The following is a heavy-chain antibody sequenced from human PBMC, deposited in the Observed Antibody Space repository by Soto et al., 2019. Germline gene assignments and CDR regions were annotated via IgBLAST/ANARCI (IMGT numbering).Heavy chain of an antibody. CDR3: IRRRSGSYYNY. D-gene: IGHD1-26*01. CDR2: IYWDDDK. CDR1: GFSLSTSGVG. Sequence: SGPTLVNPTQTLTLTCTFSGFSLSTSGVGVGWIRQPPGKALEWLAIIYWDDDKRYRPPLKRRLTITKDTSKNQVVLTMTNMDPMDTAKYYCIRRRSGSYYNYWGQGTLVTVSS. V-gene: IGHV2-5*02. J-gene: IGHJ4*02.